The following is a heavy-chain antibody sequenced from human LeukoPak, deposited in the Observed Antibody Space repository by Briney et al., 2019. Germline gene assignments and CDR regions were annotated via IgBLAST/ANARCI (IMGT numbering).Heavy chain of an antibody. V-gene: IGHV3-73*01. CDR1: GFTFSGSA. CDR2: IRSKANSYAT. D-gene: IGHD5-18*01. J-gene: IGHJ4*02. Sequence: GGSLRLSCAASGFTFSGSAMHWVRQASGKGLEWVGRIRSKANSYATAYAASVKGRFTISRDDSKNTAYLQMNSLKTEDTAVYYCTRRVDTARVEGIDFDYWGQGTLVTVSS. CDR3: TRRVDTARVEGIDFDY.